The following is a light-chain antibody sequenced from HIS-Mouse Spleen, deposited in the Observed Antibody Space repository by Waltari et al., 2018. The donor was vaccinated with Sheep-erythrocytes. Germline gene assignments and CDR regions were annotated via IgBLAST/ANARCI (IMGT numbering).Light chain of an antibody. CDR2: EGS. V-gene: IGLV2-23*01. J-gene: IGLJ3*02. Sequence: QSALTQPASVSGSPGQSITISCTGTSSAVGRCNLVSWYQQHPGKAPKLMIYEGSKRPSGVSNRFSGSKSGNTASLTISGLQAEDEADYYCCSYAGSSTPWVFGGGTKLTVL. CDR1: SSAVGRCNL. CDR3: CSYAGSSTPWV.